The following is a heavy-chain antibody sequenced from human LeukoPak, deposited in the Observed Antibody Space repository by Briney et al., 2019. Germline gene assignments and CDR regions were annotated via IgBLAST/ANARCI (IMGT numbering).Heavy chain of an antibody. D-gene: IGHD6-19*01. CDR3: ANLAVTGPGDY. CDR2: INSDGTTT. CDR1: GFTFSNNW. J-gene: IGHJ4*02. Sequence: GCAVRLPCAASGFTFSNNWMHWLRQPPRKGLVGVSSINSDGTTTTYADSGKGRFTISRDNAKNTLYLQMNSLRAEDTAVYYCANLAVTGPGDYWGQGTLVTVSS. V-gene: IGHV3-74*03.